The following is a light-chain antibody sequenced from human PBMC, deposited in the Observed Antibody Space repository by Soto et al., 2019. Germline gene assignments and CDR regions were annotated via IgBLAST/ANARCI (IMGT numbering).Light chain of an antibody. CDR1: SGHSSYA. V-gene: IGLV4-69*01. Sequence: QLVLTQSPSASASLGASVKLTCTLSSGHSSYAIAWHQQQPEKGPRYLMKLNSDGSHSKGDGIPDRFSGSSSGAERYLTISSLQSEDEADYYCQTWGTGIHGVFGGGTKSPS. CDR3: QTWGTGIHGV. CDR2: LNSDGSH. J-gene: IGLJ3*02.